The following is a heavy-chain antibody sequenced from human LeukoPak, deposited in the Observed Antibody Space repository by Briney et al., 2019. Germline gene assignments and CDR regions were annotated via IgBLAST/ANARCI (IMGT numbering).Heavy chain of an antibody. D-gene: IGHD4-11*01. CDR2: VNIAGDT. CDR1: GFTFSTYD. J-gene: IGHJ5*01. Sequence: GGSLRLSCAASGFTFSTYDMHWVRQPTGKGLEWVSSVNIAGDTFYSGSVKGRSTISRGNIENSLYLQMDSLRAGDTAIYYCARGLPGGLDSWGQGTLVTVSS. V-gene: IGHV3-13*04. CDR3: ARGLPGGLDS.